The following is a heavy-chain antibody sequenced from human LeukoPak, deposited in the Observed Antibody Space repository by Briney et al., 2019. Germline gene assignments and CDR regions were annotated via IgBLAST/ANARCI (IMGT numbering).Heavy chain of an antibody. CDR3: ALGYCSSTSCYNKDYYYYMDV. J-gene: IGHJ6*03. CDR1: GFTFSSYS. Sequence: GGSLRLSCAASGFTFSSYSMNWVRQAPGKGLEWVSYISSSSSTIYYADSVKGRFTISRDNSKNTLYLQMNSLRAEDTAVYYCALGYCSSTSCYNKDYYYYMDVWGKGTTVTVSS. V-gene: IGHV3-48*01. D-gene: IGHD2-2*02. CDR2: ISSSSSTI.